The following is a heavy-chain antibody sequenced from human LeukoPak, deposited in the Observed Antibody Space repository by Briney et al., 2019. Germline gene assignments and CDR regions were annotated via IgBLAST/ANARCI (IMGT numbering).Heavy chain of an antibody. CDR1: GFTFSSYE. Sequence: GGSLRLSCAASGFTFSSYEMNWVRQAPGKGLEWVSYISSSGSTIYYADSVKGRFTISSDNAKNSLYLQMNSLRAEDTAVYYCARDPSYGDYADYWGQGTLVTVSS. CDR2: ISSSGSTI. CDR3: ARDPSYGDYADY. V-gene: IGHV3-48*03. D-gene: IGHD4-17*01. J-gene: IGHJ4*02.